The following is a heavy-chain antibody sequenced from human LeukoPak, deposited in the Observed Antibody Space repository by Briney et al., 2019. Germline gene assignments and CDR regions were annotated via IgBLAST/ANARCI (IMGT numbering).Heavy chain of an antibody. V-gene: IGHV4-39*01. J-gene: IGHJ4*02. CDR3: ARLSLYGDYFDY. CDR2: IYYSGST. CDR1: GGSISSSSYY. Sequence: SETLSLTCTVSGGSISSSSYYWGWIRQPPGKGLEWIGSIYYSGSTYYNPSLKSRVTISVDTSKNQFSLKLSSVTAADTAVYYCARLSLYGDYFDYWGQGTLVTVSS. D-gene: IGHD4-17*01.